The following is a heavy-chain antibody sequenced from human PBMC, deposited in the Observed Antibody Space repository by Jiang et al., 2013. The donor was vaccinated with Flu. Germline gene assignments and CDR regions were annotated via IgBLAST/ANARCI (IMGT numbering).Heavy chain of an antibody. J-gene: IGHJ5*02. CDR3: ARIRRGTYYEKWFDP. Sequence: PTQTLTLTCTFSGFSLNARGMCVSWIRQPPGKALEWLALIDWDDDKYYNTSLKTRLTISKDTSKNQVVLTMTNMDPVDTATYYCARIRRGTYYEKWFDPWGQGTLVTVSS. CDR2: IDWDDDK. V-gene: IGHV2-70*01. D-gene: IGHD1-26*01. CDR1: GFSLNARGMC.